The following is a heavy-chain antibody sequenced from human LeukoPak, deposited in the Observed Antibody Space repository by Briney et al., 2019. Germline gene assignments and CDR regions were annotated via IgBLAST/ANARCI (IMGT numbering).Heavy chain of an antibody. Sequence: ASVKVSCKASGYTFTSYGISWVRQAPGQGLEWMGWISAYNGNTNYAQKLQGRVTMTTDTSTSTAYMELRSLRSDDTAVYYCARDLGRLLWFGELSPSAFDIWGQGTMVTVSS. CDR3: ARDLGRLLWFGELSPSAFDI. CDR1: GYTFTSYG. V-gene: IGHV1-18*01. J-gene: IGHJ3*02. D-gene: IGHD3-10*01. CDR2: ISAYNGNT.